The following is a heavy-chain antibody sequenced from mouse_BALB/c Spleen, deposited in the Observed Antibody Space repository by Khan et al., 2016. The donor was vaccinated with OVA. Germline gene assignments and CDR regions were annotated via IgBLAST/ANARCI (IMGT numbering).Heavy chain of an antibody. D-gene: IGHD1-1*01. V-gene: IGHV1-9*01. Sequence: QVQLKESGAELMKPGASVKISCKATGYTFSSYWIEWVKQRPGHGLEWIGEILPGSGRNNYNEKFKGKATFTADTSSNTAYMQLSNLTSDDSAVYYCARGNSYGRSSWFGYWGQGTLVTVSA. J-gene: IGHJ3*01. CDR2: ILPGSGRN. CDR3: ARGNSYGRSSWFGY. CDR1: GYTFSSYW.